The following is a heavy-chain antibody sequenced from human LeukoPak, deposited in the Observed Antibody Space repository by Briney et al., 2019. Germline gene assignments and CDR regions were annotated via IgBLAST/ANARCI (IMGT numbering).Heavy chain of an antibody. CDR2: ISSSSSYI. J-gene: IGHJ4*02. CDR3: ARVAYCAGDCHHMDS. Sequence: PGGSLRLSCAASGFTFSSYSMNWVRQAPGKGLEWVSSISSSSSYIYYADSVKGRFTTSRDNAKNSLYLQMNSLRAEDTAVYYCARVAYCAGDCHHMDSWGQGTLVTVSS. D-gene: IGHD2-21*02. CDR1: GFTFSSYS. V-gene: IGHV3-21*01.